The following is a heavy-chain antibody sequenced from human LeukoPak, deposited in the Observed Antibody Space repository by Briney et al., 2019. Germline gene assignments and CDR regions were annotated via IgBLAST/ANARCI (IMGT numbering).Heavy chain of an antibody. V-gene: IGHV3-53*01. D-gene: IGHD6-13*01. CDR1: GFTVSSNY. J-gene: IGHJ4*02. CDR2: IYSGGST. Sequence: PGGSLRLSCAASGFTVSSNYMSWVRQAPGKGPEWVSVIYSGGSTYYADSVKGRFTISRDNSKNTLYLQMNSLRAKDTAVYYCAREFAEYSSSWYGYFDYWGQGTLVTVSS. CDR3: AREFAEYSSSWYGYFDY.